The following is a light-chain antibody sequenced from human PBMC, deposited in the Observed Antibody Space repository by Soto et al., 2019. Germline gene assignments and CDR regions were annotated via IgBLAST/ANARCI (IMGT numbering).Light chain of an antibody. CDR2: GAS. J-gene: IGKJ2*01. CDR1: QSVSSTS. CDR3: QHYCTSLYT. V-gene: IGKV3-20*01. Sequence: ELVLTQSPGTLSLSPGERATLSCRASQSVSSTSLAWYQQQPGQAPRLLIYGASTRATGIPDRFSGSGSGTDFTLTISRLEPEDFAVYYCQHYCTSLYTFGQGTKLEIK.